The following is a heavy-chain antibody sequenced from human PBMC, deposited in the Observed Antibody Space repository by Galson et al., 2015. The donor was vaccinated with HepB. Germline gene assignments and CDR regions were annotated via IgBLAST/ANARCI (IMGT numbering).Heavy chain of an antibody. CDR1: GGSISNRNYY. Sequence: TLSLTCTVSGGSISNRNYYWGWIRQPPGKGLEWIANIYYNGITYYNPSLKSRVTISVETSRNQFSLRLRSVTAADTALYYCARRKYSSPFDYWGQGALVTVSS. J-gene: IGHJ4*02. V-gene: IGHV4-39*01. CDR3: ARRKYSSPFDY. D-gene: IGHD6-19*01. CDR2: IYYNGIT.